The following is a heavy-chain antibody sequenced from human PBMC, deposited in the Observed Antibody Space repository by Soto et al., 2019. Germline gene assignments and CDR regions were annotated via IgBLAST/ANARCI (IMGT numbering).Heavy chain of an antibody. CDR2: INPNSGGT. CDR3: ARALMYYDFWSGYSPMNFDY. V-gene: IGHV1-2*04. Sequence: ASVKVSCKASGYTFTGYYMHWVRQAPGQGLEWMGWINPNSGGTNYAQKFQGWVTMTRDTSISTAYMELSRLRSDDTAVYYCARALMYYDFWSGYSPMNFDYWGQGTLVTVSS. CDR1: GYTFTGYY. D-gene: IGHD3-3*01. J-gene: IGHJ4*02.